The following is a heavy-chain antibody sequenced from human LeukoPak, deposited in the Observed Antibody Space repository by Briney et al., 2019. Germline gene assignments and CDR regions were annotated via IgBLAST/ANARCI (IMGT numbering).Heavy chain of an antibody. CDR3: AKVIVVPAAKGNWFDP. Sequence: TGGSLRLSCAASGFTFSSYAMSWVRQAPGKGLEWVSAISGSGGSTYYADSVKGRFTISRDNSKNTLYLQMNSLRAEDTAVYYCAKVIVVPAAKGNWFDPWGQGTLVTVSS. J-gene: IGHJ5*02. D-gene: IGHD2-2*01. CDR2: ISGSGGST. V-gene: IGHV3-23*01. CDR1: GFTFSSYA.